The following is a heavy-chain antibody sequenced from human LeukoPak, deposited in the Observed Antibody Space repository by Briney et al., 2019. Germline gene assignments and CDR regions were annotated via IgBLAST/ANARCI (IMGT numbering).Heavy chain of an antibody. J-gene: IGHJ4*02. CDR2: ISGDGGST. D-gene: IGHD3-22*01. Sequence: PGGSLRLSCAASGFTFDDYAMHWVRQAPGKGLKWVSLISGDGGSTYYADSVKGRFTISRDNSKNSLYLQMNSLRTEDTALYYCAKDISTMIVVGNFDYWGQGTPVTVSS. V-gene: IGHV3-43*02. CDR1: GFTFDDYA. CDR3: AKDISTMIVVGNFDY.